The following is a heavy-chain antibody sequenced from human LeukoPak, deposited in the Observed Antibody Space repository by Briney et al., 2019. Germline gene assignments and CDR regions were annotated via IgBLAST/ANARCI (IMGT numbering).Heavy chain of an antibody. D-gene: IGHD3-3*01. J-gene: IGHJ4*02. Sequence: GGSLGLSCAASGFTFSSYWMSWVRQAPGKGLEWVANIKQDGSEKYYVDSVKGRFTISRDNAKNSLYLQMNNLRAEDTAVYYCASLQINYDFWSGYFGSLTDYWGQGTLVTVSS. CDR3: ASLQINYDFWSGYFGSLTDY. CDR2: IKQDGSEK. V-gene: IGHV3-7*01. CDR1: GFTFSSYW.